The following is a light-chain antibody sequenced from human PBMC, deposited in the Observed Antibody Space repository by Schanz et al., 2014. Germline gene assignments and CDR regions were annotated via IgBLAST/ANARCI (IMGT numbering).Light chain of an antibody. CDR1: QSISNY. J-gene: IGKJ3*01. CDR2: TAS. V-gene: IGKV1-39*01. CDR3: QHYNTYVFT. Sequence: DIQMTQSPSSLSASVGDRVTITCRASQSISNYLNWYQQKPGKAPKLLIYTASSLQSGVPSRFSGSGSGTEFTLTISGLQPDDFATYYCQHYNTYVFTFGPGTKVDIK.